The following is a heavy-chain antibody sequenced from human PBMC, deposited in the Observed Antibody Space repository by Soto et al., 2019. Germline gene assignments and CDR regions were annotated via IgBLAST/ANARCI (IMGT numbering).Heavy chain of an antibody. D-gene: IGHD2-8*01. CDR3: ARDWSLGYCTNGVCNYYYYGMDV. Sequence: ASVKVSCKASGGTFSSYAISWVRQAPVQGLEWMAAIIPVFGTETYAQKFQGRVTITADESTSTAYMELSSLRSEDTAVYYCARDWSLGYCTNGVCNYYYYGMDVWGQGTTVTVSS. J-gene: IGHJ6*02. CDR2: IIPVFGTE. V-gene: IGHV1-69*13. CDR1: GGTFSSYA.